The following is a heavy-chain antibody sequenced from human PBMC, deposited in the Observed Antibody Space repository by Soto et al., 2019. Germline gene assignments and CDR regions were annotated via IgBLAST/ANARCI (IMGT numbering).Heavy chain of an antibody. J-gene: IGHJ4*02. D-gene: IGHD6-13*01. CDR1: GFTFSSYS. CDR3: AKDRTYAPYSSSYFDY. Sequence: GGSLRLSCAASGFTFSSYSMSLVRQAPGKGLEWVSAISGSGGSTYYADSVKGRFTISRDNSKNTLYLQMNSLRAEDTAVYYCAKDRTYAPYSSSYFDYWGQGTLVTVSS. CDR2: ISGSGGST. V-gene: IGHV3-23*01.